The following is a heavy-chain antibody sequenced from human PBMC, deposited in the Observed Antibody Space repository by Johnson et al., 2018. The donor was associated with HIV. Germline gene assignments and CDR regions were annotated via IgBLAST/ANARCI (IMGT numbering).Heavy chain of an antibody. D-gene: IGHD6-19*01. Sequence: QVQLQESGPGLVKPSETLSLTCTVSGDSITHYYWIWIRQPPGKGLEWIGHVYYTGTTDYNPSLKSRVTISLGTSTNQVSLRLNSVTAADTAVYYCARGKSNSGWYGAFDFWGQGTLVTVFS. V-gene: IGHV4-59*01. CDR3: ARGKSNSGWYGAFDF. CDR2: VYYTGTT. J-gene: IGHJ4*02. CDR1: GDSITHYY.